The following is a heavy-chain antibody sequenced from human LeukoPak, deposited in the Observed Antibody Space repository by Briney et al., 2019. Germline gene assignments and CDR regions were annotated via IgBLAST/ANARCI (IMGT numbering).Heavy chain of an antibody. CDR2: ISSSGSTI. Sequence: LPGGSLRLSCAASGFTFSSYEMNWVRQAPGKGLEWVSYISSSGSTIYYADSVKGRFTISRDNAKNSLYLQMNSLRAEDTAVYYCAAAYYYDSSGYYYYWGQGTLVTVSS. J-gene: IGHJ4*02. D-gene: IGHD3-22*01. CDR3: AAAYYYDSSGYYYY. CDR1: GFTFSSYE. V-gene: IGHV3-48*03.